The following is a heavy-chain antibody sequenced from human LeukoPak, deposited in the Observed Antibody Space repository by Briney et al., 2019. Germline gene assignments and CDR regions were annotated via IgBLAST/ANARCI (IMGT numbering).Heavy chain of an antibody. CDR1: GGSISSSSYY. CDR2: IYYSGST. Sequence: SETLSLTCTVSGGSISSSSYYWGWIRQPPGKGLEWIGSIYYSGSTYYNPSLKSRVTISVDTSKNQFSLKLSSVTAADTAVYYCASIVGATDYYDAFDIWGQGTMVTVSS. D-gene: IGHD1-26*01. J-gene: IGHJ3*02. CDR3: ASIVGATDYYDAFDI. V-gene: IGHV4-39*07.